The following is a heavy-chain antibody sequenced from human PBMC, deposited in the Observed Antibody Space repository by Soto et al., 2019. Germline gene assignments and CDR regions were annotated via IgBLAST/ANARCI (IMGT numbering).Heavy chain of an antibody. J-gene: IGHJ4*02. CDR3: ARLKDGYNERYFDY. CDR1: GGSISSGGYY. Sequence: QVQLQESGPGLVKPSQTLTLTCTVSGGSISSGGYYWSWIRQHPGKGLEWIAYIYYSGSTYYNPSLKSRVTISVGTSKKQFSLKLSSVTAADTAVYYCARLKDGYNERYFDYWGQGTLVTVSS. V-gene: IGHV4-31*03. D-gene: IGHD5-12*01. CDR2: IYYSGST.